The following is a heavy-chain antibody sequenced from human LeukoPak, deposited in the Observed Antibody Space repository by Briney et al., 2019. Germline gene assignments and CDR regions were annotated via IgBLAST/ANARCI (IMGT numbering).Heavy chain of an antibody. J-gene: IGHJ3*02. V-gene: IGHV1-18*01. CDR2: ISAYTGST. D-gene: IGHD1-26*01. Sequence: ASVKVSCKASGYTFINYVLTWVRQAPGQGFEWMGWISAYTGSTNYAQRLQGRVTMPTDPSTSTAYMDLRSLRSDDTAVYYCARTVGATGAFDIWGQGKMVIVSS. CDR1: GYTFINYV. CDR3: ARTVGATGAFDI.